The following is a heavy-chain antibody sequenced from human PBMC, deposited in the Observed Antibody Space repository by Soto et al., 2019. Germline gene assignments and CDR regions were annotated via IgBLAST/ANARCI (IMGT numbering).Heavy chain of an antibody. CDR1: GFTISSYA. CDR2: ISYDGSNK. CDR3: ARDGDEGAFDI. V-gene: IGHV3-30-3*01. J-gene: IGHJ3*02. Sequence: QVQVVESGGGVVQPGRSLRLSCAASGFTISSYAMHWVRQAPGKGLEWVAVISYDGSNKYYADSVKGRFTISRDNSKNTLYLQMNSLRAEDTAVYYCARDGDEGAFDIWGQGTMVTVSS.